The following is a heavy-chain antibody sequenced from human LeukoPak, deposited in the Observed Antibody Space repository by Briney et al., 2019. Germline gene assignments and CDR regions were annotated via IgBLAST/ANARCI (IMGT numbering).Heavy chain of an antibody. D-gene: IGHD3-3*01. V-gene: IGHV3-23*01. CDR2: ISGSGGST. CDR3: ARNVIGVVIFDY. Sequence: PGGSLRLSCAASGFTFSSYAMSWVRQAPGKGLEWVSAISGSGGSTYYADSVKGRFTISRDNSKNTLYLQMNSLRDEDTAVYYCARNVIGVVIFDYWGQGTLVTVSS. CDR1: GFTFSSYA. J-gene: IGHJ4*02.